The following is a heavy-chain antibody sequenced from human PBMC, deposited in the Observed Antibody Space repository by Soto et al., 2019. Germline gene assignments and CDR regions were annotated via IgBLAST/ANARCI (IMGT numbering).Heavy chain of an antibody. CDR2: ISAYNGNT. CDR1: GYTFTSDG. J-gene: IGHJ5*02. V-gene: IGHV1-18*01. D-gene: IGHD2-15*01. CDR3: ARDMGATVVTGWFDP. Sequence: GASGKGSCKASGYTFTSDGISWVRLAPGQGLEWMGWISAYNGNTNYAQKLQGRVTMTTDTSTSTAYMELRSLRSDDTAVYYCARDMGATVVTGWFDPWGQGTLVTVSS.